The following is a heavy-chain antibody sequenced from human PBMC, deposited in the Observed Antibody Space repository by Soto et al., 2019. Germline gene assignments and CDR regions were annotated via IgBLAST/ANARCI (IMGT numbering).Heavy chain of an antibody. V-gene: IGHV4-34*01. D-gene: IGHD3-22*01. J-gene: IGHJ4*02. CDR2: INHSGST. CDR1: GGSFSGYY. Sequence: PSETLSLTCAVYGGSFSGYYWSWIRQPPGKGLEWIGEINHSGSTNYNPSLKSRVTISVDTSKNQFSLKLSSVTAADTAVYYCARSDYYDSSGEYWGQGTLVTVSS. CDR3: ARSDYYDSSGEY.